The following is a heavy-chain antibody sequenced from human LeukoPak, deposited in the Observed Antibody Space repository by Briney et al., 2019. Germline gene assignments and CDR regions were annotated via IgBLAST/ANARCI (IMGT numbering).Heavy chain of an antibody. D-gene: IGHD1-1*01. Sequence: PSETLSLTCTVSGGSISNYYWSWIRQPPGKGLEWIGSIFYSGSTNYNPSLKSRVTISVDTSKNQLSLKLTSVSAADTAVYYCARGGNSPGYWGQGTLVTVSS. CDR1: GGSISNYY. CDR2: IFYSGST. V-gene: IGHV4-59*01. J-gene: IGHJ4*02. CDR3: ARGGNSPGY.